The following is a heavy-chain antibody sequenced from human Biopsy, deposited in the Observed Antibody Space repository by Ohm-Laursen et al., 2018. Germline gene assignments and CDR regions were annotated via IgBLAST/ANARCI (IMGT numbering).Heavy chain of an antibody. CDR2: INPDTGET. CDR3: AKPSGGVSTIGFDP. J-gene: IGHJ5*02. Sequence: GSSVKVSCKASGYNFRGYHLHWVRLAPGQGLEWMGWINPDTGETRYAPKFQGRLALTRDVSVNTGYLELSSLGSDDTAIYFCAKPSGGVSTIGFDPRGQGTQIIVS. CDR1: GYNFRGYH. V-gene: IGHV1-2*02. D-gene: IGHD5/OR15-5a*01.